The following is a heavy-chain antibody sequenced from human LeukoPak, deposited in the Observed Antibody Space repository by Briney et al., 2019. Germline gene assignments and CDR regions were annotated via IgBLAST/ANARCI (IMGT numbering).Heavy chain of an antibody. CDR2: INTDGSST. CDR1: GFTFSSYW. CDR3: ARVYDFWSGYYAFDY. Sequence: PGGSLRLSCAASGFTFSSYWMHWVRQAPGKGLVWVSRINTDGSSTSYADSVKGRFTISRDNAKNTLYLQMNSLRAEDTAVYYCARVYDFWSGYYAFDYWGQGTLVTVSS. V-gene: IGHV3-74*01. J-gene: IGHJ4*02. D-gene: IGHD3-3*01.